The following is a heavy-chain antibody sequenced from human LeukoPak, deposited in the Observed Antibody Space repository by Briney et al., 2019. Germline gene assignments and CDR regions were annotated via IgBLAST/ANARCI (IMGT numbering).Heavy chain of an antibody. D-gene: IGHD6-13*01. Sequence: GASVKVSCKASGYTFTSYYMHWVRQAPGQGLEWVGRINPYGGNTSYAQKFQGRVTMTGDTSTKTLYMELSSLTSEDMAVYYCARGDGSSWAKEFDFWGQGTPVTVSS. CDR1: GYTFTSYY. CDR3: ARGDGSSWAKEFDF. CDR2: INPYGGNT. J-gene: IGHJ4*02. V-gene: IGHV1-46*01.